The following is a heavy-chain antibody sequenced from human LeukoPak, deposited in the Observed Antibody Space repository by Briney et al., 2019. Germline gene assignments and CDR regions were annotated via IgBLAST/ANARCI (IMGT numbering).Heavy chain of an antibody. V-gene: IGHV3-30*04. J-gene: IGHJ4*02. Sequence: GGSLRLSCAASGFTFSSYAMHWVRQAPGKGLEWVTIISYDGSNKYYADSVKGRFTISRDNAKNSLYLQINSLRAEDTAVYYCARAYSGSYFFDYWGQGTLVTVSS. CDR1: GFTFSSYA. CDR3: ARAYSGSYFFDY. D-gene: IGHD1-26*01. CDR2: ISYDGSNK.